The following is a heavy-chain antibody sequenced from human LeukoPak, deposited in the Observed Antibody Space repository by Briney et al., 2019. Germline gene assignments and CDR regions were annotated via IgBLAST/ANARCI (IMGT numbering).Heavy chain of an antibody. CDR3: AKVISGFLEWLPRYFDY. V-gene: IGHV3-23*01. CDR2: ISGSGGST. CDR1: GFTFSSYA. J-gene: IGHJ4*02. Sequence: DPGGSLRLSCAASGFTFSSYAMSWVRQAPGKGLEWVSAISGSGGSTYYADSVKGRFTISRDNSKNTLCLQMNSLRAEDTAVYYCAKVISGFLEWLPRYFDYWGQGTLVTVSS. D-gene: IGHD3-3*01.